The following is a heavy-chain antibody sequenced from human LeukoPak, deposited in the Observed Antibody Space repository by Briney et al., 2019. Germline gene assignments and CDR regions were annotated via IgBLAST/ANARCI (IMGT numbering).Heavy chain of an antibody. CDR3: ARDQEGFDY. J-gene: IGHJ4*02. CDR2: IYPRGGST. V-gene: IGHV1-46*01. CDR1: GYSFTSNY. Sequence: AASVKVSCKASGYSFTSNYIHWVRQAPGQGLEWMGMIYPRGGSTSYAQRFQDRVTVTRDTSTSTVHMELSGLRSEDTAVYYCARDQEGFDYWGQGTQVTVSS.